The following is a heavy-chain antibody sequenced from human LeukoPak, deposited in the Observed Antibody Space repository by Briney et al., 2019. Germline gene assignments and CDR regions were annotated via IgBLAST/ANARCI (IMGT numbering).Heavy chain of an antibody. V-gene: IGHV3-9*01. J-gene: IGHJ5*02. CDR3: AKDFSSSWFGTWFDP. Sequence: PGRSLRLSCTASGFTFDDYAMHWVRQAPGKGLEWVSGISWDGGSIAYADSVKGRFAIPRDNAKNSLYLQMNSLRPEDTALYYCAKDFSSSWFGTWFDPWGQGTLVTVSS. D-gene: IGHD6-13*01. CDR1: GFTFDDYA. CDR2: ISWDGGSI.